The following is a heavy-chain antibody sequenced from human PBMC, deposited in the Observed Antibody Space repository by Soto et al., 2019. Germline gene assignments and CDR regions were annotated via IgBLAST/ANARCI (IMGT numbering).Heavy chain of an antibody. CDR1: GFPFAPST. CDR2: ISVSVGST. Sequence: GSLRLSCGVSGFPFAPSTMSWVRQAPGKGLEWVSTISVSVGSTYSADSVQGRFTVSSDISDNTLFLRMTSLTADDTAVYFCAKRDVPHSTSNAYFYDHWGRGVLVTVSS. J-gene: IGHJ4*02. V-gene: IGHV3-23*01. D-gene: IGHD2-21*02. CDR3: AKRDVPHSTSNAYFYDH.